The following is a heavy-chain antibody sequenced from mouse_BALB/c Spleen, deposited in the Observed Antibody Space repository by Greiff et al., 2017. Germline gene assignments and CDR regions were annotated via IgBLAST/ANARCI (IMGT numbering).Heavy chain of an antibody. Sequence: EVMLVESGGGLVKPGGSLKLSCAASGFTFSSYAMSWVRQTPEKRLEWVATISSGGSYTYYPDSVKGRFTISRDNAKNTLYLQMSSLRSEDTAMYYCARGDYYGRGAMDYWGQGTSVTVSS. CDR3: ARGDYYGRGAMDY. J-gene: IGHJ4*01. CDR1: GFTFSSYA. D-gene: IGHD1-1*01. V-gene: IGHV5-9-1*01. CDR2: ISSGGSYT.